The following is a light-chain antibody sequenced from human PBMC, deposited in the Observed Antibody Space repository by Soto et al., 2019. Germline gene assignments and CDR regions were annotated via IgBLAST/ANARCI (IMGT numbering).Light chain of an antibody. J-gene: IGKJ1*01. CDR3: QQYNNFWT. CDR2: DAS. V-gene: IGKV1-5*01. CDR1: QSISSW. Sequence: DIQMTQSPSALSASVGDRVTITCRASQSISSWLAWYQQKPGKAPRLLIYDASYLERGLPSRFSGSGSGTEFTLTISDLQPDDLTTYYCQQYNNFWTFGPGTKVEI.